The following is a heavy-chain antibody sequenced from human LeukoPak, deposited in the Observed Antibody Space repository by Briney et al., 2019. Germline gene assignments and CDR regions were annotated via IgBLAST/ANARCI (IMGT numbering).Heavy chain of an antibody. CDR2: ISWNSGSI. V-gene: IGHV3-9*01. CDR1: GFTVDGYS. D-gene: IGHD3-22*01. J-gene: IGHJ6*03. CDR3: ARLYYYDSSGYIGHYYYMDV. Sequence: GGSLRLSCAASGFTVDGYSMHGVRQAPGKGLEWVSGISWNSGSIGYADSVKGRFTISRDNAKNSLYLQMNSLRAEDTAVYYCARLYYYDSSGYIGHYYYMDVWGKGATATVSS.